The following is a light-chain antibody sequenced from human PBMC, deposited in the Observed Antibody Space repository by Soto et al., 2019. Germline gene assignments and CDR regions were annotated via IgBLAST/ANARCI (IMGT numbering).Light chain of an antibody. CDR1: QSVGSSY. J-gene: IGKJ1*01. V-gene: IGKV3-20*01. CDR3: QQYGTLPRT. CDR2: SAS. Sequence: EIVLTQSTGTLSLSPGERATLSCRASQSVGSSYLAWYQQKPGQAPRLLIYSASSRATGIPDRFSGSGSGTDFTLTISRLEPEDFAVYYCQQYGTLPRTFGQGTKVDIK.